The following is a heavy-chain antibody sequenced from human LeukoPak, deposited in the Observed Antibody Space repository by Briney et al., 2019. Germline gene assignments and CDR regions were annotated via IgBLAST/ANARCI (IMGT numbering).Heavy chain of an antibody. CDR1: GYTFTSYG. D-gene: IGHD2-15*01. CDR2: IIPIFGTA. V-gene: IGHV1-69*13. Sequence: SVKVSCKASGYTFTSYGISWVRQAPGQGLEWMGGIIPIFGTADYAQKFQGRVTITADESTSTAYMELSSLRSEDTAVYYCAREAGDSVCFDYWGQGTLVTVSS. J-gene: IGHJ4*02. CDR3: AREAGDSVCFDY.